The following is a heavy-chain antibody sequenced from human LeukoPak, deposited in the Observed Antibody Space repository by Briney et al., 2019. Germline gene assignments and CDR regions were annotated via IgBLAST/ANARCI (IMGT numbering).Heavy chain of an antibody. Sequence: PGGSLRLSCAASGFTFSSYAMSWVRQAPGKGLEWVSAISGSGGSTYYADSVKGRFIISRDNSKNTLYLQMNSLTAEDTAVYYCARVVAGSVYNSGMDVWGQGTTVTVSS. CDR1: GFTFSSYA. CDR2: ISGSGGST. CDR3: ARVVAGSVYNSGMDV. J-gene: IGHJ6*02. V-gene: IGHV3-23*01. D-gene: IGHD6-19*01.